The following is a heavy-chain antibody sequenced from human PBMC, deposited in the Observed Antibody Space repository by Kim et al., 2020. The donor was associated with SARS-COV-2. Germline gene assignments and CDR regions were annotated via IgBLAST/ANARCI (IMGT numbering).Heavy chain of an antibody. CDR2: IYHSGST. D-gene: IGHD3-9*01. CDR1: GGSISSSNW. Sequence: SETLSLTCAVSGGSISSSNWWSWVRQPPGKGLEWIGEIYHSGSTNYNPSLKSRVTISVDKSKNQFSLKLSSVTAADTAVYYCARVGYDILTGYYGFDYWGQGTLVTVSS. J-gene: IGHJ4*02. V-gene: IGHV4-4*02. CDR3: ARVGYDILTGYYGFDY.